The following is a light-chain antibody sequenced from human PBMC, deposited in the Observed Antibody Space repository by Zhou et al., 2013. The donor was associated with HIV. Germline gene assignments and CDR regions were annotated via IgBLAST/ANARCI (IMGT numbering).Light chain of an antibody. J-gene: IGKJ5*01. CDR1: QSISNW. V-gene: IGKV1-5*03. Sequence: DIQMTQSPSTLSASVGDRVTITCRVSQSISNWLAWYQQRPGKAPKLLIYKASTLQSGVPLRFSGGRSGTDFTLTISSLQPDDSAIYYCQQYNTNPISFGQGTRLEI. CDR3: QQYNTNPIS. CDR2: KAS.